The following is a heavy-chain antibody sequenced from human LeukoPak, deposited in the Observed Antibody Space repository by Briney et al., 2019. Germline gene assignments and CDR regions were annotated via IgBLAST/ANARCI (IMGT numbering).Heavy chain of an antibody. CDR1: GVSISNYY. CDR3: GRQRSGLDY. J-gene: IGHJ4*02. V-gene: IGHV4-59*08. CDR2: IYNSVNT. Sequence: SETLSLACTVSGVSISNYYWTWVRQPPGRGLEWIGYIYNSVNTKINPSLKSRVTISVDKSKNQFSLNLTSVTAADTAVYYCGRQRSGLDYWGQGTLVTVSS.